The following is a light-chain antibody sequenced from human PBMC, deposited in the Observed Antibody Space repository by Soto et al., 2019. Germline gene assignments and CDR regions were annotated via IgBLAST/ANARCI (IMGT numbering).Light chain of an antibody. CDR3: SSYASSSPFV. Sequence: QSALTQPASVSGSPGQSITISCTGTGSDVGGYKYVSWYQQLPDKAPKLMIYDVSYRPSGVSDRFSGSKSGNTASLIISGLQAEDEADYYCSSYASSSPFVFGTGTKVTVL. CDR1: GSDVGGYKY. CDR2: DVS. J-gene: IGLJ1*01. V-gene: IGLV2-14*01.